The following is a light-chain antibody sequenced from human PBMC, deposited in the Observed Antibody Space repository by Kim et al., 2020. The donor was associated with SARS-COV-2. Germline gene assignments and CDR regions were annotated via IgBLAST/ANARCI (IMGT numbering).Light chain of an antibody. Sequence: GKTASITCGRNNMGSKSVHGYQQKPGQAPVLVIYYDSDRPSGIPGRFSGSNSGNTATLTISWVEAGDEDDHYCQVWDSSSDHWVFGGGTQLTIL. V-gene: IGLV3-21*04. CDR3: QVWDSSSDHWV. J-gene: IGLJ3*02. CDR2: YDS. CDR1: NMGSKS.